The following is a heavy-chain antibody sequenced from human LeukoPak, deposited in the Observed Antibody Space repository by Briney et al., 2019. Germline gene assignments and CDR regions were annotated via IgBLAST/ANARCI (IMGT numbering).Heavy chain of an antibody. CDR1: GGSFSYYY. V-gene: IGHV4-34*01. Sequence: PSETLSLTCAVYGGSFSYYYWNWIRQPPGKGLEWIGEINHRGSTNYNPSLKSRVTISVDTSKNQFSLKLSSVTAADTAVFYCARTLVSQLTDYWGQGTLVTVSS. D-gene: IGHD3-9*01. CDR2: INHRGST. J-gene: IGHJ4*02. CDR3: ARTLVSQLTDY.